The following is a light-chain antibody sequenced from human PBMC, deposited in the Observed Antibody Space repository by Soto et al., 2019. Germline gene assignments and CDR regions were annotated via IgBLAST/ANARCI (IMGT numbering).Light chain of an antibody. CDR1: SSDIGAYNY. CDR2: DAT. V-gene: IGLV2-8*01. Sequence: QAVVTQPPSASGSPGESVTLSCSGTSSDIGAYNYVSWYQQHPGKAPKLLISDATKRHSGVPDRFSGSKSGTTASLTVSGLKGGDEADYYGCSSGGNNNHVIFAEGPKLTF. CDR3: CSSGGNNNHVI. J-gene: IGLJ2*01.